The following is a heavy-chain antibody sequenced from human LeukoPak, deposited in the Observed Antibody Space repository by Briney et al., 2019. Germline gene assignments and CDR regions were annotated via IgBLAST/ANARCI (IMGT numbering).Heavy chain of an antibody. CDR3: ARGRGTYGGNSGAFDI. J-gene: IGHJ3*02. D-gene: IGHD4-23*01. Sequence: SETLSLTCTASGGSISSSSYYWGWIRQPPGKGLEWIGSIYYSGSTYYDPSLKSRVTISVDTSKNQFSLKLSSVTAADTAVYYCARGRGTYGGNSGAFDIWGQGTMVTVSS. CDR1: GGSISSSSYY. V-gene: IGHV4-39*07. CDR2: IYYSGST.